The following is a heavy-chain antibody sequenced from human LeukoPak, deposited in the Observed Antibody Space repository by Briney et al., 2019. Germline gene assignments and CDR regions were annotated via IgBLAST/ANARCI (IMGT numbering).Heavy chain of an antibody. D-gene: IGHD3-3*01. CDR3: ARVGDFWSGYKPPDY. V-gene: IGHV1-18*01. Sequence: ASVKVSCKASGYTFTSYGISWVRQPRGQGLEWMGWLSAYNGNTNYAQKLQGRVTMTTDTSTSTAYMELRSLRSDDTAVYYCARVGDFWSGYKPPDYWGQGTLVTVSS. CDR1: GYTFTSYG. CDR2: LSAYNGNT. J-gene: IGHJ4*02.